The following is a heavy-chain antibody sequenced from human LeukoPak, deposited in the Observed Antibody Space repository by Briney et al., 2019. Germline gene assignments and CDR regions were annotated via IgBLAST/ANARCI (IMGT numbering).Heavy chain of an antibody. V-gene: IGHV3-7*03. CDR1: GFTFSSYE. D-gene: IGHD1-14*01. J-gene: IGHJ4*01. CDR3: AGGGGWITGH. CDR2: IKQDGSDK. Sequence: GGSLRLSCAASGFTFSSYEMNCVRQAPGKGLEWGANIKQDGSDKNYVVSVKGRFIIARDNAKNSLYLQINSLRVDDTSVYYCAGGGGWITGHWGHGTLVTVSS.